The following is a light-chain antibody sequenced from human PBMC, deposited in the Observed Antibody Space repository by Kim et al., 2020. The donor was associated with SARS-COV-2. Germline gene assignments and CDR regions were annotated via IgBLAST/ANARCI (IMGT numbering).Light chain of an antibody. CDR2: QDT. CDR1: DLGDKY. J-gene: IGLJ2*01. V-gene: IGLV3-1*01. Sequence: GSRGQTATITCSGNDLGDKYASWYQHKTGQSPVLVIYQDTKRPSGIPERFSGSNSGGTATLTISGTQAIDEADYYCQAWDSSVIFGGGTQLTVL. CDR3: QAWDSSVI.